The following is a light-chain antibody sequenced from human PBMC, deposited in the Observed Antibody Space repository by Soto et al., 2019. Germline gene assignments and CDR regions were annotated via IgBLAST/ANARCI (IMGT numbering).Light chain of an antibody. Sequence: QSVLTQPPSASGTPGQRGTISCYGSSSNIGSNTVNWYQQIPGTAPKLLIYSNNQRPSGVPDRFSGSKSGTSASLAISGLQSEDEADYYCAAWDDSLNGYVVFGGGTKLTVL. V-gene: IGLV1-44*01. CDR1: SSNIGSNT. CDR3: AAWDDSLNGYVV. J-gene: IGLJ2*01. CDR2: SNN.